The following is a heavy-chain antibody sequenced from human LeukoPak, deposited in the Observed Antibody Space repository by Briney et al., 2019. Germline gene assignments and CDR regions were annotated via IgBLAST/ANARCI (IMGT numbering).Heavy chain of an antibody. CDR2: ITTYNGNT. CDR1: GYTFTDYG. CDR3: ARRISSDGAREKLNYYYNYYMDV. V-gene: IGHV1-18*01. Sequence: EASVKVSCKASGYTFTDYGITWVRQAPGQGLEWMGWITTYNGNTNYAQKLQGRVTMTTDTSTSTASMELRSLRSDDTAVYYCARRISSDGAREKLNYYYNYYMDVWGKGTTVTVSS. D-gene: IGHD6-25*01. J-gene: IGHJ6*03.